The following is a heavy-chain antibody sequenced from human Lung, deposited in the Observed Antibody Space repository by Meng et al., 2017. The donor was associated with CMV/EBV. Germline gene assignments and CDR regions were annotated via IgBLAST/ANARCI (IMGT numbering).Heavy chain of an antibody. CDR2: ISSSDYI. D-gene: IGHD3-3*01. CDR1: GFTFSDYS. J-gene: IGHJ6*02. CDR3: ARGVGSYDFWSAYSYYYGLDV. V-gene: IGHV3-21*01. Sequence: GEXXKISCTASGFTFSDYSMNWVRQAPGKGLEWVSSISSSDYIYYADSVRGRFTIARDNAKHSLYLQMNSLRAEDTAVYYCARGVGSYDFWSAYSYYYGLDVWGQGXTVTVSS.